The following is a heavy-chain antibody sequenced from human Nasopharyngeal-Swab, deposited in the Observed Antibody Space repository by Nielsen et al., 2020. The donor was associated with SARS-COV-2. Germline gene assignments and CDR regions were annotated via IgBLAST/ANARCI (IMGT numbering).Heavy chain of an antibody. J-gene: IGHJ6*03. CDR1: GGSISSYY. Sequence: SETLSLTCTVSGGSISSYYWSWIRQPPGKGLEWIGYIYYSGSTNYNPSLKSRVTISVDTSKNQFSLKLSSVTAEDTAVYYCATGVAVAGTPHSYYYYYYMDVWGKGTTVTVSS. CDR3: ATGVAVAGTPHSYYYYYYMDV. V-gene: IGHV4-59*01. D-gene: IGHD6-19*01. CDR2: IYYSGST.